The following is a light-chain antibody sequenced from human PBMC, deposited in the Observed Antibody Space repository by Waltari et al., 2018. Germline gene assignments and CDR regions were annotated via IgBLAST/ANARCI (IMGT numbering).Light chain of an antibody. V-gene: IGKV3-15*01. J-gene: IGKJ1*01. CDR2: GAS. CDR3: LQYGDWPPWT. Sequence: ETVMTQSPATLSMSPGETATLSCRASQYIISNLAWYQQRPGQVPRLLFYGASRRATCGPARFSGSWSGTQFTLTISCLQAEDFAVYFCLQYGDWPPWTFGQGTKVEFK. CDR1: QYIISN.